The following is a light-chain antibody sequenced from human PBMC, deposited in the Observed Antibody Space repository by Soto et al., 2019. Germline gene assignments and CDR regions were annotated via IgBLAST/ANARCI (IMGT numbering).Light chain of an antibody. V-gene: IGKV1-27*01. CDR3: QQYVSLPIT. J-gene: IGKJ5*01. CDR2: AAS. CDR1: QGIRNY. Sequence: DIQMTQSPSSLSASVGDRISITCRASQGIRNYLVWYQQKPGKVPKVLIYAASTLQPGVPSRFSGSGSGTDFTLTINRVAPEDFAVYFCQQYVSLPITFGQGTRLEIK.